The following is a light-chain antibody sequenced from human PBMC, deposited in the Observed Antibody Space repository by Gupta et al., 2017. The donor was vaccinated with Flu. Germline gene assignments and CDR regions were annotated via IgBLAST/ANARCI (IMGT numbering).Light chain of an antibody. CDR1: HSGVSDY. Sequence: EIVLTQSTATLSLSPGARVTLSCGASHSGVSDYLAWYQHKPGLAPRLLIYDASTRATGIPDRFSGSGSGTEFTLTISSLQPEDFAVYYCQQYSSSPVTFGQGTKVEIK. CDR2: DAS. CDR3: QQYSSSPVT. V-gene: IGKV3D-20*01. J-gene: IGKJ1*01.